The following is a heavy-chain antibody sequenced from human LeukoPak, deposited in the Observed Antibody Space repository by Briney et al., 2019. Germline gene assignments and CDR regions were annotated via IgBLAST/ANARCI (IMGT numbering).Heavy chain of an antibody. V-gene: IGHV4-34*01. J-gene: IGHJ6*02. Sequence: SETLSLTCAVYGGSFSGYYWSWLRQPPGKGLEWIGEINHSGSTNYNPSLKSRVTISVDTSKNQFSLKLSSVTAADTAVYYCARTQYSSGWYDGYYYYGMDVWGQGTTVTVSS. D-gene: IGHD6-19*01. CDR2: INHSGST. CDR3: ARTQYSSGWYDGYYYYGMDV. CDR1: GGSFSGYY.